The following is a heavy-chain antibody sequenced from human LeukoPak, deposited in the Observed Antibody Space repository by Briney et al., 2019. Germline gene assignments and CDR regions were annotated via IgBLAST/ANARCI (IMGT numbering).Heavy chain of an antibody. CDR2: ISSSSSYI. CDR3: ARDRGNDFWSGYYTGYYYYYMDV. Sequence: GGSLRLSCAASGFTFSSYSMNWVRQAPGKGLEWVSSISSSSSYIYYADSVKGRFTISRDNAKNSLYPQMNSLRAEDTAVYYCARDRGNDFWSGYYTGYYYYYMDVWGKGTTVTVSS. D-gene: IGHD3-3*01. V-gene: IGHV3-21*01. CDR1: GFTFSSYS. J-gene: IGHJ6*03.